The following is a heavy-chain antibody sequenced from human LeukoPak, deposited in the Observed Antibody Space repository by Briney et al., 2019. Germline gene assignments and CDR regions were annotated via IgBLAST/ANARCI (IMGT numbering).Heavy chain of an antibody. CDR2: ISSSSAYI. CDR1: GLSFSTYT. J-gene: IGHJ4*02. CDR3: ARGFHRYNYDSGAYSVY. Sequence: GGSLRLSCAASGLSFSTYTMNWVRQAPGKGLEWVSSISSSSAYIYYADSVKGRFTISRDNAKNSLSLQMNTLRAEDTAVYYCARGFHRYNYDSGAYSVYWGQGTLVTVSS. D-gene: IGHD3-22*01. V-gene: IGHV3-21*01.